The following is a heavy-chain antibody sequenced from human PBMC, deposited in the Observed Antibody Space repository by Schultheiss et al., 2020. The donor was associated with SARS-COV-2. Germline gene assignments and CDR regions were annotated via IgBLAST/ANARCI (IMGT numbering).Heavy chain of an antibody. V-gene: IGHV3-74*01. J-gene: IGHJ3*02. CDR2: INSDGSST. Sequence: GGSLRLSCAASGFTFSSYWMHWVRQAPGKGLVWVSRINSDGSSTSYADSVKGRFTISRDNSKNTLYLQMNSLRAEDTAVYYCARGDVLLSHAFDIWGQGTMVTVSS. CDR3: ARGDVLLSHAFDI. D-gene: IGHD3-10*01. CDR1: GFTFSSYW.